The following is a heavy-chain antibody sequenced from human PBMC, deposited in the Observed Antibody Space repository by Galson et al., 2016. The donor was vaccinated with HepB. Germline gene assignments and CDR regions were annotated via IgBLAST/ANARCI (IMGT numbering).Heavy chain of an antibody. D-gene: IGHD2-15*01. Sequence: SVKVPCKASGYTFTDYYIHWVRQAPGQGLEWMGWISNSGGTKYAQKFQGWVTMTRDTSISTAYMELSRLRSDDTAVCYCARAGIDGVYCSGRSCSHFDYWGQGTLVSVSS. V-gene: IGHV1-2*04. CDR3: ARAGIDGVYCSGRSCSHFDY. J-gene: IGHJ4*02. CDR2: ISNSGGT. CDR1: GYTFTDYY.